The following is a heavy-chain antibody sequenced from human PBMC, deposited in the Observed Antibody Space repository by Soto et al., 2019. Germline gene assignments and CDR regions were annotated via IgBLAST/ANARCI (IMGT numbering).Heavy chain of an antibody. D-gene: IGHD6-19*01. CDR2: IYHSGST. V-gene: IGHV4-38-2*02. CDR1: GYSISSGYY. CDR3: ARDREAGYNFYYGMDV. Sequence: SETLSLTCAVSGYSISSGYYWGWIRQPPGKGLEWIGSIYHSGSTYYNPSLRGRVTLSVDTSTNQVSLKLASVTAADTAVYYCARDREAGYNFYYGMDVWGQGTTVTVSS. J-gene: IGHJ6*02.